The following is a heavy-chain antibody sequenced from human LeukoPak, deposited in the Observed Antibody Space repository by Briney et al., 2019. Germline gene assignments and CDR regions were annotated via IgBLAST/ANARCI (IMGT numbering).Heavy chain of an antibody. J-gene: IGHJ4*02. CDR1: GFTFSNYA. Sequence: PGGSLRLSCAASGFTFSNYAMHWVRQAPGKGLEWVAIVSHDGRNQYYAESVKGRFTISRDSSKNTVSLQMNSLRAGDSALYYCGRDPSASVTIDFWGQGTLVTVSS. D-gene: IGHD5-24*01. CDR2: VSHDGRNQ. CDR3: GRDPSASVTIDF. V-gene: IGHV3-30*04.